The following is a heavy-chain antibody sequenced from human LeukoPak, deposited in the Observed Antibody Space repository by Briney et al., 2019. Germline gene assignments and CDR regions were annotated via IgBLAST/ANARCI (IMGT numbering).Heavy chain of an antibody. J-gene: IGHJ4*02. D-gene: IGHD4/OR15-4a*01. V-gene: IGHV1-58*02. CDR2: IVVGSGTT. Sequence: GTSVKVSCKASGLTFSNSAIQWVRQGRGQRLEWIGWIVVGSGTTNYAQRFQKRVTITRDMSTSTAYMELSSLASEDTAVYYCVADDLTMGWWGQGTLVTVSS. CDR3: VADDLTMGW. CDR1: GLTFSNSA.